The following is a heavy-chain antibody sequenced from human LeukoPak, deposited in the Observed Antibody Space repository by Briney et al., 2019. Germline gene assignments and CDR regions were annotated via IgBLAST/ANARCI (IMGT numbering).Heavy chain of an antibody. J-gene: IGHJ4*02. CDR3: AKESMTTVTTFDY. CDR2: IRYDGSNK. D-gene: IGHD4-17*01. Sequence: GGSLRLSCAASGFTFSNYWMTWVRQAPGKGLEWVAFIRYDGSNKYYADSVKGRFTISRDNSKNTLYLQMNSLRAEDTAVYYCAKESMTTVTTFDYWGQGTLVTVSS. V-gene: IGHV3-30*02. CDR1: GFTFSNYW.